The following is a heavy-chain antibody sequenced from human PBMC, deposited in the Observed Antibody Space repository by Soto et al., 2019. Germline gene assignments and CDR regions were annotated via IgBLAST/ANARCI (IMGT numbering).Heavy chain of an antibody. Sequence: SVKVSCKASGGTFSSYAISWVRQAPGQGLEWMGGIIPIFGTANYAQKFQGRVTITADESTSTAYMELSSLRSEDTAVYYCARDRGGSYRNYYYYGMDVWGQGTTVTVSS. CDR3: ARDRGGSYRNYYYYGMDV. CDR1: GGTFSSYA. J-gene: IGHJ6*02. V-gene: IGHV1-69*13. D-gene: IGHD1-26*01. CDR2: IIPIFGTA.